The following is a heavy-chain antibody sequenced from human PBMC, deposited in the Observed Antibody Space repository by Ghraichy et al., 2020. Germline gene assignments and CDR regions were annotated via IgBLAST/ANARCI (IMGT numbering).Heavy chain of an antibody. CDR1: GFTFSNAW. CDR2: IKSKTDGGTT. V-gene: IGHV3-15*01. CDR3: TTTRACSGGSCYLYYYYGMDV. Sequence: LSLTCAASGFTFSNAWMSWVRQAPGKGLEWVGRIKSKTDGGTTDYAAPVKGRFTILRDDSKNTLYLQMNSLKTEDTAVYYCTTTRACSGGSCYLYYYYGMDVWGQGTTVTVSS. J-gene: IGHJ6*02. D-gene: IGHD2-15*01.